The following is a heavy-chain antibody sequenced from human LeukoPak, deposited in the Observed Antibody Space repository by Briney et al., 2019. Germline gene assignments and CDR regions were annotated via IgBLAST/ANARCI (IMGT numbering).Heavy chain of an antibody. V-gene: IGHV3-48*01. CDR3: AIRPVVVVTAVEDY. CDR1: EFTFSSYS. J-gene: IGHJ4*02. Sequence: GGSLRLSCAASEFTFSSYSMNWVRQAPGKGLEWVSYITNSGNSKSYADSVKGRFTISRDNTKNSLYLQMNGLRAEDTAVYYCAIRPVVVVTAVEDYWGQGTLVTVSS. D-gene: IGHD2-21*02. CDR2: ITNSGNSK.